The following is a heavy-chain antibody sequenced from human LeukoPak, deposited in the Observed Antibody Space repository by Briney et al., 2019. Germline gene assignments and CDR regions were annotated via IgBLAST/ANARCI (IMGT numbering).Heavy chain of an antibody. Sequence: SETLPLTCTVSGGSINSYYWSWIRQPAGKGLEWIGRIYTSGSTNYNPSLKSRVTMSVDTSKNQFSLKLSSVTAADTAVYYCGRARGGGSRSNWFHPWGQGTLVTVSS. CDR1: GGSINSYY. V-gene: IGHV4-4*07. CDR3: GRARGGGSRSNWFHP. CDR2: IYTSGST. J-gene: IGHJ5*02. D-gene: IGHD3-16*01.